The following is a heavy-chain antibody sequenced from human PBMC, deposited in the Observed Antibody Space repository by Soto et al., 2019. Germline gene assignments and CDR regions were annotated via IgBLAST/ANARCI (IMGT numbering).Heavy chain of an antibody. CDR1: WGNSVGHG. V-gene: IGHV4-59*11. CDR2: IYDSGST. J-gene: IGHJ6*02. Sequence: ASEPHRVTCTVSWGNSVGHGWRRILQQPGKALEWIGNIYDSGSTSYNPALKSRVTISVDTAKNQVSLKLSSGTAADTALYYCARIRGSGWTFCGMDACGQGATVTVS. CDR3: ARIRGSGWTFCGMDA. D-gene: IGHD6-19*01.